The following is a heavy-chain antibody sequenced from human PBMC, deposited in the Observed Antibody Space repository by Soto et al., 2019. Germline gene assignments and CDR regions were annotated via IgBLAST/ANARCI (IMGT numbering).Heavy chain of an antibody. CDR3: ARGQKLFQDGRFDY. J-gene: IGHJ4*02. Sequence: ASVKVSCKASGYTFTSYGITWVRQSPGQGLEWMGWISAYNGNTNYAQRLQGRVTMTTDTSTTTAYMELRSLRSDDTAVYYCARGQKLFQDGRFDYWGQGTLVTVSS. D-gene: IGHD1-1*01. V-gene: IGHV1-18*01. CDR2: ISAYNGNT. CDR1: GYTFTSYG.